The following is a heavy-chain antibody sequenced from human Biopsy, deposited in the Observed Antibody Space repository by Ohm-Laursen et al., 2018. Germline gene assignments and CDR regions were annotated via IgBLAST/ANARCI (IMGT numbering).Heavy chain of an antibody. D-gene: IGHD3-22*01. CDR1: GVSINGGRYY. J-gene: IGHJ2*01. CDR3: ARDRGYYSDRTVPGYFDL. CDR2: IFYSANT. V-gene: IGHV4-31*03. Sequence: TLSLTCTVSGVSINGGRYYWNWIRRHPGKGLEWIGNIFYSANTYYNPSLKSRVTISVDTSKNQFSLKLSSVTAADTAIYYCARDRGYYSDRTVPGYFDLWGRGTLVTVSS.